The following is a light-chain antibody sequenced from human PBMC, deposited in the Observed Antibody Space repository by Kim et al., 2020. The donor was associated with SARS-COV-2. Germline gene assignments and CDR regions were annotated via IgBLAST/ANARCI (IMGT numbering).Light chain of an antibody. J-gene: IGKJ4*01. CDR1: QGISNS. V-gene: IGKV1-17*03. Sequence: AYVGDRVTITGRASQGISNSLAWCQQKPGMVPKRLIYTASSLLSGVPARFSGDGSGTEFTLTISSLQPEDVETYYCLQHNSYPLTFGGGTKVDIK. CDR2: TAS. CDR3: LQHNSYPLT.